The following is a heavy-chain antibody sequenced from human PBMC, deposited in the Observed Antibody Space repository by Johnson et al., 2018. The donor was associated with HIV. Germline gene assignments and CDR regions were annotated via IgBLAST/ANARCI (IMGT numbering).Heavy chain of an antibody. Sequence: QVQLVESGGGLVQPGWSLRLSCAASGFTFSNAWMSWVRQAPGKGLEWVTFIRYDGSNKYSADSVKGRFTISRDNSKNTLYLQMNSLRAEDTAVYDCARGRGYSSSNVAFDIWGQGTMVTVSS. CDR3: ARGRGYSSSNVAFDI. CDR1: GFTFSNAW. CDR2: IRYDGSNK. J-gene: IGHJ3*02. D-gene: IGHD6-13*01. V-gene: IGHV3-30*02.